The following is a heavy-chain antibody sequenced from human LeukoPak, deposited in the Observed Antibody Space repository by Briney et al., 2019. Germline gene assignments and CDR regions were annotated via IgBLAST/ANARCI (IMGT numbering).Heavy chain of an antibody. J-gene: IGHJ4*02. V-gene: IGHV4-59*11. CDR1: GGSISSHY. CDR2: IYYSGST. D-gene: IGHD3-10*01. CDR3: ARACGSGRFYYFDY. Sequence: PSETLSLTCTVSGGSISSHYWSWIRQPPGKGLEWIGYIYYSGSTNYNPSLKSRVTISVDTSKNQFSLKLSSVTAADTAVYYCARACGSGRFYYFDYWGQGTLVTVSS.